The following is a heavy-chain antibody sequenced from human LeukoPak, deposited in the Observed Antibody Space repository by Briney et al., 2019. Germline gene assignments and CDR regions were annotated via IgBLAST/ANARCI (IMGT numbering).Heavy chain of an antibody. J-gene: IGHJ5*02. V-gene: IGHV4-30-4*01. CDR3: ASIAVAGGWFDP. D-gene: IGHD6-19*01. CDR2: IYYSGST. CDR1: GGSISSGDYY. Sequence: SQTLSLTCTVSGGSISSGDYYWSWIRQPPGKGLEWIGYIYYSGSTYCNPSLKSRVTISVDTSKNQFSLKLSSVTAADTAVYYCASIAVAGGWFDPWGQGTLVTVSS.